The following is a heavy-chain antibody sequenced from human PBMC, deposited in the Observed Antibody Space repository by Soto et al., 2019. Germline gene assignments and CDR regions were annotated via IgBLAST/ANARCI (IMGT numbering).Heavy chain of an antibody. Sequence: SVKVSCKASGFTFTRSAVQWVRQARGQRLEWIGWIVVGSGNTNYAQKFQERVTITRDMSTSTAYMELSSLRSEDTAVYYCAASKKVVQLEPALEAFDIWGQGTMVTVSS. J-gene: IGHJ3*02. CDR2: IVVGSGNT. CDR1: GFTFTRSA. CDR3: AASKKVVQLEPALEAFDI. D-gene: IGHD1-1*01. V-gene: IGHV1-58*01.